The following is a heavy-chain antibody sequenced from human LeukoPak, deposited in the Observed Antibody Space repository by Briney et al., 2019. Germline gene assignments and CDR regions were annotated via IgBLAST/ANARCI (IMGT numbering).Heavy chain of an antibody. CDR2: ISYDGTKE. J-gene: IGHJ4*02. CDR3: ARDRRGYDSSGYYDH. CDR1: GFCLSSYA. Sequence: GGSLRLSCAASGFCLSSYAMHWVRQAPGKGVEWVAIISYDGTKEYYGDSVKGRFTISRDNSKNTLYLQMNSLRAEDTAVYYCARDRRGYDSSGYYDHWGQGTLVTVSS. D-gene: IGHD3-22*01. V-gene: IGHV3-30-3*01.